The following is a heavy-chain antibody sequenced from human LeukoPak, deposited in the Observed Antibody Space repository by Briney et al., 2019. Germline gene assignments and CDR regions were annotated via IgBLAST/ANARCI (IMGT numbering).Heavy chain of an antibody. J-gene: IGHJ5*02. CDR3: ARLLAAAGQGWFDP. V-gene: IGHV4-59*03. CDR1: GGSINRYF. D-gene: IGHD6-13*01. Sequence: SETLSLTCTVSGGSINRYFWSWIRQPPGKGLEWIGHIYYSGTTNYNPSLKSRVTVSVDMSKNQFSLKLTSVTAADTAVYYCARLLAAAGQGWFDPWGQGTLVTVSS. CDR2: IYYSGTT.